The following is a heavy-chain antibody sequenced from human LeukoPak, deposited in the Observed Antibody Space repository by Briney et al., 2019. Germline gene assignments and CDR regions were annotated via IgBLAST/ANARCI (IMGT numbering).Heavy chain of an antibody. CDR3: AKTPYVAPVVTLDY. V-gene: IGHV3-33*06. CDR1: GFTFSSYG. D-gene: IGHD4-23*01. Sequence: PGGSLRLSCAASGFTFSSYGMHWVRQAPGKGLEWVAVIWSDGSSKHYGDSVKGRFTTSRDNSKSTLYLQMNSLRAEDTAVYYCAKTPYVAPVVTLDYWGQGTLVTVSS. J-gene: IGHJ4*02. CDR2: IWSDGSSK.